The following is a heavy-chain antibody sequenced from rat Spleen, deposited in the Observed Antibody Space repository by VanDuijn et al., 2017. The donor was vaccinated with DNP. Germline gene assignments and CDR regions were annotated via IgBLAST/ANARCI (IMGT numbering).Heavy chain of an antibody. CDR3: VRWNSGHFDY. CDR2: LTYDGAGT. V-gene: IGHV5-22*01. CDR1: GFTFSDYY. J-gene: IGHJ2*01. D-gene: IGHD4-3*01. Sequence: EVQLVESGGGLVQPGRSLKLSCAASGFTFSDYYMAWVRQAPTKGLEWVAYLTYDGAGTYYRDSVKGRFTISRDNAKNTLYLQMNSLRSEDMATYYCVRWNSGHFDYWGQGVMVTVSS.